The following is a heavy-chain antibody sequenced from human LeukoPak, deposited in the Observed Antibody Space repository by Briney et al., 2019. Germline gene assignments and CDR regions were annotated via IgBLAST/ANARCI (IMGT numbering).Heavy chain of an antibody. D-gene: IGHD4-17*01. CDR1: GFTFSSYG. CDR2: ISGSGGST. Sequence: GGSLRLSCAASGFTFSSYGMHWVRQAPGKGLEWVSAISGSGGSTYYADSVKGRFTISRDNSKNTLYLQMNSLRAEDTAVYYCAKDLVAVTTLGFDYWGQGTLVTVSS. V-gene: IGHV3-23*01. CDR3: AKDLVAVTTLGFDY. J-gene: IGHJ4*02.